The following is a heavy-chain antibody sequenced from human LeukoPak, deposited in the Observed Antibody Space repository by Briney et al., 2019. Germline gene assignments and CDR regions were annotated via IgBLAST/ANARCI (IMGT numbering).Heavy chain of an antibody. D-gene: IGHD3-22*01. CDR2: IWYDGSNI. CDR3: ARARDNYDSSGYSALDY. V-gene: IGHV3-33*01. Sequence: GGSLRLSCAASGFTFSSYGMHWVRQAPGEGLEWVAVIWYDGSNIDYADSVKGRFTISRDNSKNTLYLQMNSLRAEDTAVYYCARARDNYDSSGYSALDYWGQGTLATVSS. J-gene: IGHJ4*02. CDR1: GFTFSSYG.